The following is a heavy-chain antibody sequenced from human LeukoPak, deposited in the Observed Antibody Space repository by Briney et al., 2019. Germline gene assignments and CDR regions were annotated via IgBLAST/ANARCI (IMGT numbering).Heavy chain of an antibody. CDR1: GGSFSGYY. J-gene: IGHJ5*02. CDR2: INHSGSTT. D-gene: IGHD3-10*01. V-gene: IGHV4-34*01. CDR3: ARRDSFPRMTPMVRGVKHRGGCGDCPVDP. Sequence: SETLSLTCAVYGGSFSGYYWSWIRQPPGKGLEWIGEINHSGSTTNYNPSLKSRVTISVDTSRNQFSLKLSSVTAADTAVYYCARRDSFPRMTPMVRGVKHRGGCGDCPVDPWGQGTLVTVSS.